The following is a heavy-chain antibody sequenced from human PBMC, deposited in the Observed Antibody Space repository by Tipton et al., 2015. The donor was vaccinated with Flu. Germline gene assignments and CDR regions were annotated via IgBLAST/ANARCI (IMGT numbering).Heavy chain of an antibody. Sequence: QVQLVQSGAEVKKPGASVRVSCKASGYTFINYFMHWVRQAPGQGLEWVGIINPSGGYTTYAQKFQGRVTMTRDTSTSAVYMDLSSLRSEDTAVYYCAREGYHNHTLTLGMDVWGQGTTVTVS. CDR3: AREGYHNHTLTLGMDV. V-gene: IGHV1-46*01. J-gene: IGHJ6*02. D-gene: IGHD5-12*01. CDR2: INPSGGYT. CDR1: GYTFINYF.